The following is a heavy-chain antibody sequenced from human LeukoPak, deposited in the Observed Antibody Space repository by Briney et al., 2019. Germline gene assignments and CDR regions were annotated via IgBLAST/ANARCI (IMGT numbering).Heavy chain of an antibody. J-gene: IGHJ4*02. CDR2: INPSGST. Sequence: SETLSLTCAVYGGSFSGYYWSWIRQPPGKGLEWIGEINPSGSTNYNPSLKSRVTISVDTSKNQFSLKLSSVTAADTAVYYCARGGYSYGLPFDYWGQGTLVTVSS. CDR3: ARGGYSYGLPFDY. CDR1: GGSFSGYY. V-gene: IGHV4-34*01. D-gene: IGHD5-18*01.